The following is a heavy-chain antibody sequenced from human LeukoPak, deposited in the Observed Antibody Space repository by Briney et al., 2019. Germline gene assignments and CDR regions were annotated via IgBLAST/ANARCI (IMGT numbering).Heavy chain of an antibody. CDR1: GGTFSSYA. V-gene: IGHV1-69*04. CDR2: IIPILGIA. Sequence: SVKVSCKASGGTFSSYAISWVRQAPGQGLEWMGRIIPILGIANYAQKFQGRVTITADKSTSTAYMELSSLRSEDTAVHYCARDLPPRPYYYDSSGYYPFDYWGQGTQVTVSS. D-gene: IGHD3-22*01. CDR3: ARDLPPRPYYYDSSGYYPFDY. J-gene: IGHJ4*02.